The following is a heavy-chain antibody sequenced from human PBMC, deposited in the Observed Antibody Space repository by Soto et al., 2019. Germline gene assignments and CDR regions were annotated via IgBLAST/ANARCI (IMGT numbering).Heavy chain of an antibody. CDR1: GGTLGSYA. Sequence: PSVKLSCKASGGTLGSYAITWVRQAPRKGLEWVGRIIPIFATTNYAQNLQGRVTISADKSTLTSYRELHSLTSDDTALYYCARDRTDSGYYTNWLDPWGKGTQV. J-gene: IGHJ5*02. CDR2: IIPIFATT. V-gene: IGHV1-69*06. CDR3: ARDRTDSGYYTNWLDP. D-gene: IGHD3-22*01.